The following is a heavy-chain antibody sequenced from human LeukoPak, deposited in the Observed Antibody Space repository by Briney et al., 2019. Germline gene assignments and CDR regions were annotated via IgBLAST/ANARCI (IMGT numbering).Heavy chain of an antibody. CDR2: IIPILGIA. V-gene: IGHV1-69*04. D-gene: IGHD5-24*01. J-gene: IGHJ4*02. Sequence: SVKVSCTASGGTFSSYAISWVRQAPGQGLEWMGRIIPILGIANYAQKFQGRVTITADKSTSTAYMELSSLRSEDTAVYYCASSRDGYNDLDYWGQGTLVTVSS. CDR3: ASSRDGYNDLDY. CDR1: GGTFSSYA.